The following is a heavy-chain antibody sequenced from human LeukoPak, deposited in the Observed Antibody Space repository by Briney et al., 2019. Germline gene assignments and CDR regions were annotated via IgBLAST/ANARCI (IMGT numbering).Heavy chain of an antibody. CDR3: ARDQGTTVTSYAFDI. Sequence: GGSLRLSCAASGFTFSSYAMSWVRQAPGKGLEWVANIKHDGSEKNYVDSVKGRFTISRDNAKNSLYLQMNSLGADDTAVYSCARDQGTTVTSYAFDIWGQGTVVTVSS. V-gene: IGHV3-7*01. CDR1: GFTFSSYA. CDR2: IKHDGSEK. D-gene: IGHD4-17*01. J-gene: IGHJ3*02.